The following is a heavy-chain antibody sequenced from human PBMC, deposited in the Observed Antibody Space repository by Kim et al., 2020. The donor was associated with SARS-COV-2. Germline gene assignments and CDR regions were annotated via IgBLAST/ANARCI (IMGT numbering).Heavy chain of an antibody. V-gene: IGHV3-30-3*01. CDR1: GFTFSSYA. Sequence: GGSLRLSCAASGFTFSSYAMHWVRQAPGKGLEWVAVISYDGSNKYYADSVKGRFTISRDNSKNTLYLQMNSLRAEDTAVYYCARDYYDSSGYSNYGMDVWGHGTTVTVSS. J-gene: IGHJ6*02. CDR3: ARDYYDSSGYSNYGMDV. D-gene: IGHD3-22*01. CDR2: ISYDGSNK.